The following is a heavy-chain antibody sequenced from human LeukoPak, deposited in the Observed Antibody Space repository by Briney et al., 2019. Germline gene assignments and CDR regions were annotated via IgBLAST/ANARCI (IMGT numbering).Heavy chain of an antibody. CDR3: ARHGPYYYDSSGSV. CDR2: IYYSGST. D-gene: IGHD3-22*01. Sequence: SETLSLTCTVSGGSISSYYWSWIRQPPGKGREWSGYIYYSGSTNYNPSLKSRVTISVDTSKSQFSLKLSSVTAADTAVYYCARHGPYYYDSSGSVWGQGTLVTVSS. CDR1: GGSISSYY. J-gene: IGHJ4*02. V-gene: IGHV4-59*08.